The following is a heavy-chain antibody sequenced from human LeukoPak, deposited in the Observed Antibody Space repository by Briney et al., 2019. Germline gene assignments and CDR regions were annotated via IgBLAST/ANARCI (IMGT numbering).Heavy chain of an antibody. CDR2: ISAYNGNT. CDR3: ARERYILEMATITAFDY. V-gene: IGHV1-18*01. J-gene: IGHJ4*02. Sequence: ASVKVSCKASGYTFTSYGISWVRQAPGQGLEWMGWISAYNGNTNYAQKFQGRVTMTRDTSISTAYMELSRLRSDDTAVYFCARERYILEMATITAFDYWGQGTLVTVSS. D-gene: IGHD5-24*01. CDR1: GYTFTSYG.